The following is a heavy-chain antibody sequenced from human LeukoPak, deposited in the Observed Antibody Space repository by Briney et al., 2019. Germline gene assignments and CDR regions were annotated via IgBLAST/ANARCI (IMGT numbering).Heavy chain of an antibody. D-gene: IGHD2-2*01. V-gene: IGHV4-34*01. CDR2: INHRGST. CDR3: ATAHGRYCSSTSCSRRRFFDL. CDR1: GGSFSGYY. Sequence: SETLSLTCAVYGGSFSGYYWSWIRQPPGKGLEWIGEINHRGSTNYNPSLKSRVTISVDTSKNQFSLKLSSVTAADTAVYYCATAHGRYCSSTSCSRRRFFDLWGRGTLVTVSS. J-gene: IGHJ2*01.